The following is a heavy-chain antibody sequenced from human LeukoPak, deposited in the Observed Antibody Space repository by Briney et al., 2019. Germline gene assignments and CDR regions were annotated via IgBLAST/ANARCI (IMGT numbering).Heavy chain of an antibody. CDR1: GFTFSSYW. J-gene: IGHJ5*02. Sequence: AGGSLRLSCAASGFTFSSYWMSWVRQAPGKGLEWVANIKQDGSEKYYVDSVKGRFTISRDNAKNSLYLQMNSLRAEDTAVYYCARDSVYSNFVWFDPWGQGTLVTVSS. CDR2: IKQDGSEK. V-gene: IGHV3-7*01. D-gene: IGHD4-11*01. CDR3: ARDSVYSNFVWFDP.